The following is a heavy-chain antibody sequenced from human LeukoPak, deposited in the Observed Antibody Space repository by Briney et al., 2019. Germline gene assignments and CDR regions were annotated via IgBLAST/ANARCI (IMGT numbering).Heavy chain of an antibody. CDR2: IYYSGNT. CDR3: ARLGDGKLLPYFDY. D-gene: IGHD2-15*01. V-gene: IGHV4-59*08. J-gene: IGHJ4*02. Sequence: SETLSLTCTVSGGSINNYYWSWIRQPPGKGLEWIGYIYYSGNTNYSPSLKSRVTMSVDTSKNQFSLKLSSVTAADTAVYYCARLGDGKLLPYFDYWGQGILVTVSS. CDR1: GGSINNYY.